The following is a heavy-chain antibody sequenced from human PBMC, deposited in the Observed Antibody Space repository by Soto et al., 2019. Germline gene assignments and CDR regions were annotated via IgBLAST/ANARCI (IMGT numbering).Heavy chain of an antibody. D-gene: IGHD6-6*01. CDR1: GGTFSIYT. CDR3: ARGPYSSSPYWYFDL. J-gene: IGHJ2*01. V-gene: IGHV1-69*02. Sequence: SVKVSCKASGGTFSIYTISWVRQAPGQGLEWMGRIIPILGIANYAQKFQGRVTITADKSTSTAYMELSSLRSEDTAVYYCARGPYSSSPYWYFDLWGRGTLVTVSS. CDR2: IIPILGIA.